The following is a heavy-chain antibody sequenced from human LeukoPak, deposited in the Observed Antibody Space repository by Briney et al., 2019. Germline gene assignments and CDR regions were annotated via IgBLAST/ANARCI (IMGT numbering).Heavy chain of an antibody. D-gene: IGHD2-21*02. CDR3: ARDLNVSGGDCCAFDI. J-gene: IGHJ3*02. V-gene: IGHV3-21*04. CDR1: GFTFSSYS. CDR2: ISSSSSYI. Sequence: KSGGSLRLSCAASGFTFSSYSMNWVRQAPGKGLEWVSSISSSSSYIYYADSVKGRFTISRDNAKNSLYLQMNSLRAEDTAVYYCARDLNVSGGDCCAFDIWGQGTMVTVSS.